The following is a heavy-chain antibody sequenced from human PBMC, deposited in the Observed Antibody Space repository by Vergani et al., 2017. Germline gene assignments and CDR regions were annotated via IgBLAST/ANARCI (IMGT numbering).Heavy chain of an antibody. Sequence: QVQLQESGPGLVKPSETLSLTCTVSGYSISSGYYWGWIRQPPGKGLEWIGSIYHSGSTYYNPSLKGRVTISVDTSKNQFSLKLSSVTAADTAVYYCARVKYYDILTGSRPGGFDPWGQGPLVTVSS. CDR1: GYSISSGYY. CDR3: ARVKYYDILTGSRPGGFDP. J-gene: IGHJ5*02. CDR2: IYHSGST. V-gene: IGHV4-38-2*02. D-gene: IGHD3-9*01.